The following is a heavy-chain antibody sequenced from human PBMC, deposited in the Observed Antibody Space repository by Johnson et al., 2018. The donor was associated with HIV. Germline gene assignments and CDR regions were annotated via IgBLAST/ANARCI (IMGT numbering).Heavy chain of an antibody. CDR3: AKGLASTMIPVCITVGEPII. D-gene: IGHD3-22*01. Sequence: EVQLVESGGGLVKPGGSLRLSCAASGFIFSDYWMHWVRQAPGKGLVWVSVFFSGGTTYYADSVNGRFTISSDNSTNPLFLQMNRLRADETAGYYCAKGLASTMIPVCITVGEPIIWGQGTMVTVSS. J-gene: IGHJ3*02. CDR2: FFSGGTT. CDR1: GFIFSDYW. V-gene: IGHV3-66*01.